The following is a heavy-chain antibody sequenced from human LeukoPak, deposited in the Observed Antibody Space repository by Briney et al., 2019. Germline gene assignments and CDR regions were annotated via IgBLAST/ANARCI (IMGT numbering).Heavy chain of an antibody. CDR1: GGTFSSYA. CDR3: ARAAFRHYDSSGLLFDY. Sequence: SVKVSCKASGGTFSSYAISWVRQAPGQGLEWMGGIIPIFGTANYAQKFQGRVTITTDESTSTAYMEVSSLRSEDTAVYYCARAAFRHYDSSGLLFDYWGQGTLVTVSS. J-gene: IGHJ4*02. D-gene: IGHD3-22*01. CDR2: IIPIFGTA. V-gene: IGHV1-69*05.